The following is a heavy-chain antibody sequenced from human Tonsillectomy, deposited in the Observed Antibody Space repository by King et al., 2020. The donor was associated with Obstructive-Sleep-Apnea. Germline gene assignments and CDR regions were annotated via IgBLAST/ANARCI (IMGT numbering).Heavy chain of an antibody. CDR2: IKQEGSEK. V-gene: IGHV3-7*01. J-gene: IGHJ4*02. CDR1: GFTFTTYW. Sequence: QLVQSGGDLVQPGGSLGISCAASGFTFTTYWMSWCRQAPGKGLEWVANIKQEGSEKNYVDSVMGRFTISRDNAKNSIYLQMSSLRAEDTGVYYCARGRSWTDYWGQGTLVTVSS. CDR3: ARGRSWTDY. D-gene: IGHD6-13*01.